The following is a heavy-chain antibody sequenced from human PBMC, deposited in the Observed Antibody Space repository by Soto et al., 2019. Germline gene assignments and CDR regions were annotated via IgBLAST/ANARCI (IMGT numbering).Heavy chain of an antibody. V-gene: IGHV3-30-3*01. CDR2: ISYEGSNT. Sequence: GGSLRLSCVASGFTFDTYGIHWVRQAPGKGRQWVALISYEGSNTYYADSVRGRFTISRDNSKNTLYLQMNTRRPEDTGLYYCARVTPGNNLYYFSGLDFWGQATSVTV. J-gene: IGHJ6*02. D-gene: IGHD1-1*01. CDR1: GFTFDTYG. CDR3: ARVTPGNNLYYFSGLDF.